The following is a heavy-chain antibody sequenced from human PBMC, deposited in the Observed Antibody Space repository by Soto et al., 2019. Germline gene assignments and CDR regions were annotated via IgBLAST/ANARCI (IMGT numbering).Heavy chain of an antibody. D-gene: IGHD6-19*01. CDR2: INHSGST. CDR3: ARTQWRNVRVRGTPQALDY. V-gene: IGHV4-34*01. Sequence: SETLSLTCAVYGGSCSGYYWSWIRQPSGNELEWIGEINHSGSTNYNPSLKSRVTISVDTSKNQFSLKLSSVTAADTAVYYCARTQWRNVRVRGTPQALDYRGPETLLTVSS. CDR1: GGSCSGYY. J-gene: IGHJ4*02.